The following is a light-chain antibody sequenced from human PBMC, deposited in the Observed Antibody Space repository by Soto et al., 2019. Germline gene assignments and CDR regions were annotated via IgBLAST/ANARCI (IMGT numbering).Light chain of an antibody. CDR2: DTS. CDR3: QQGSYWPPAYT. V-gene: IGKV3-11*01. Sequence: EIVLTQSPATLSLSPGERATLSCRASQSVSSYLAWYQQKPGQPPRLLIYDTSNSATGIPTRFSGSGSGTDFTLTISRLEPADFAVYYCQQGSYWPPAYTFGQGTKLGIK. J-gene: IGKJ2*01. CDR1: QSVSSY.